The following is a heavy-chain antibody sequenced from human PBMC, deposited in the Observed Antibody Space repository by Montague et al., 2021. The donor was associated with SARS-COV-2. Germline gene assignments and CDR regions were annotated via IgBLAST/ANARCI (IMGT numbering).Heavy chain of an antibody. CDR3: ARHAIGYFDWLNEGYFDY. Sequence: SETLSLTCTVSGGSISSYYWSWIRQPPGKGLEWIGYIYYSGSTNYNPSLKSRVTLSLDTPKNQFSLKLSSVTAADTAVYYCARHAIGYFDWLNEGYFDYWGLGTLVTVSS. J-gene: IGHJ4*02. V-gene: IGHV4-59*08. D-gene: IGHD3-9*01. CDR1: GGSISSYY. CDR2: IYYSGST.